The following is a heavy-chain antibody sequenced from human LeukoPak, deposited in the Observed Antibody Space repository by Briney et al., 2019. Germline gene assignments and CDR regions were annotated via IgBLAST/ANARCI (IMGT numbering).Heavy chain of an antibody. CDR3: ARGVSYSFDY. J-gene: IGHJ4*02. V-gene: IGHV6-1*01. D-gene: IGHD1-26*01. Sequence: SQTLSLTCAISGDSVSSNSAAWNWIRQSPSRGLEWLGSTYHRSKWYNDYALSVQSRISVNPDTPKNQFSLQLKFVTPEDTAVYYCARGVSYSFDYWGPGTLVTVSS. CDR2: TYHRSKWYN. CDR1: GDSVSSNSAA.